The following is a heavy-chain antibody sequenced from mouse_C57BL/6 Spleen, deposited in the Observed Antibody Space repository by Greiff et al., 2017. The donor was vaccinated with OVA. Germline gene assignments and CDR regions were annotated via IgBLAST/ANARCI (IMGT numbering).Heavy chain of an antibody. CDR1: GFTFTDYY. D-gene: IGHD2-4*01. CDR3: ARYGITEYFDV. Sequence: EVMLVESGGGLVQPGGSLSLSCAASGFTFTDYYMSWVRQPPGKALEWLGFIRNKANGYTTEYSASVKGRFTISRDNSQSILYLQMNALRAEDSATYYCARYGITEYFDVWGTGTTVTVSS. J-gene: IGHJ1*03. V-gene: IGHV7-3*01. CDR2: IRNKANGYTT.